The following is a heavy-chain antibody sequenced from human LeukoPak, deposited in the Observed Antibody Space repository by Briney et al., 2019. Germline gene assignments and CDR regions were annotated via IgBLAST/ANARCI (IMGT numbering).Heavy chain of an antibody. J-gene: IGHJ5*02. D-gene: IGHD3-9*01. CDR1: GYTFTDYY. Sequence: GASVKVSCKTSGYTFTDYYMHWVRQAPGQGLEWMGWINPNSGGTNYAQKFQGRVTMTRDTSISTAYMELSSLRSEDTAVYYCARDGHRLTYYDILTGFNWFDPWGQGTLVTVSS. V-gene: IGHV1-2*02. CDR2: INPNSGGT. CDR3: ARDGHRLTYYDILTGFNWFDP.